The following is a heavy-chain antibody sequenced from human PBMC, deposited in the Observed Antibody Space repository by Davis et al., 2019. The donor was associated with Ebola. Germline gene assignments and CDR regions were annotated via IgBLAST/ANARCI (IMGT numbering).Heavy chain of an antibody. D-gene: IGHD7-27*01. CDR3: ARGLMGEGLPGPYYFDY. V-gene: IGHV4-34*01. CDR1: GGSFSGYY. Sequence: PSETLSLTCAVYGGSFSGYYWSWIRQPPGKGLEWIGEINHSGSTNYNPSLKSRVTISVDTSKNQFSLKLSSVTAADTAVYYCARGLMGEGLPGPYYFDYWGQGTLVTVSS. CDR2: INHSGST. J-gene: IGHJ4*02.